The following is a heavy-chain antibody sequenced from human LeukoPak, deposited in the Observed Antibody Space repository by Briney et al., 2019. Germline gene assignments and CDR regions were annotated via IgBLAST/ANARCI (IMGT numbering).Heavy chain of an antibody. CDR3: AREIWFGELSNYYYYYGMDV. CDR2: INPSGGST. Sequence: ASVKVSCKASGYTITSYYMHWVRQAPGQGLEWMGIINPSGGSTSYAQKFQGRVTMTRDTSTSTVYMELSSLRSEDTAVYYCAREIWFGELSNYYYYYGMDVWGQGTTVTVSS. CDR1: GYTITSYY. V-gene: IGHV1-46*01. D-gene: IGHD3-10*01. J-gene: IGHJ6*02.